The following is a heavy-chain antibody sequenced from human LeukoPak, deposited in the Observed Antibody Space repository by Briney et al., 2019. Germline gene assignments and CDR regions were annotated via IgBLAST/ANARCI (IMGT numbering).Heavy chain of an antibody. CDR2: IYYSGST. CDR1: GGSISSYY. V-gene: IGHV4-59*08. CDR3: ARGRRKAARPDGMDV. D-gene: IGHD6-6*01. J-gene: IGHJ6*02. Sequence: PSETLSLTCTVSGGSISSYYWSWIRQPPGKGLEGRGDIYYSGSTNYNPSLKSRGTISVDTSKNQFSLKLSSVTAADTAVYYCARGRRKAARPDGMDVWGQGTTVTVSS.